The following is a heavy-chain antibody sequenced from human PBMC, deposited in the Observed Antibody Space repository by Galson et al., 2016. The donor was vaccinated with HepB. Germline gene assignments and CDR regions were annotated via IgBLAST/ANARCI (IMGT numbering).Heavy chain of an antibody. V-gene: IGHV3-30*03. CDR1: GFIFSNYG. CDR3: ARDYVPGA. Sequence: SLRLSCAASGFIFSNYGMHWVRQAPGKGMEWVAVISFDGSNAYYGDSVKGRFTISRDNARHSLYLEMNSLRGEDTAMYYCARDYVPGAWGQGVLVTVSS. CDR2: ISFDGSNA. J-gene: IGHJ5*02. D-gene: IGHD3-10*01.